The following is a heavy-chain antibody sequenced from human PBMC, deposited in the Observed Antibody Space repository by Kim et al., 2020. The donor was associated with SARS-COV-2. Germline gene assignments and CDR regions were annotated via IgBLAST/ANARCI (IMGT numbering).Heavy chain of an antibody. Sequence: ASVKVSCKASGYTFTSYDINWVRQATGQGLEWMGWMNPNSGNTGYAQKFQGRVTMTRNTSISTAYMELSSLRSEDTAVYYCARAKLVQGIFYNYYYMDVWGKGTTVTVSS. CDR2: MNPNSGNT. J-gene: IGHJ6*03. CDR3: ARAKLVQGIFYNYYYMDV. D-gene: IGHD3-10*01. CDR1: GYTFTSYD. V-gene: IGHV1-8*01.